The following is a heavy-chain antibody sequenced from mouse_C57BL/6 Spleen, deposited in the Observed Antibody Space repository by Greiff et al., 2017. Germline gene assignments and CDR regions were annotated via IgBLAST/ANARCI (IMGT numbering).Heavy chain of an antibody. V-gene: IGHV1-81*01. D-gene: IGHD1-1*01. Sequence: QVQLQQSGAELARPGASVKLSCKASGYTFTSYGISWVKQRTGQGLEWIGEIYPRSGNTYYNEKFKGTATLTADKSSSTAYIELRILTSEDSAVYFCARSEDYGSSYWYFDVWGTGTTVTVSS. J-gene: IGHJ1*03. CDR2: IYPRSGNT. CDR1: GYTFTSYG. CDR3: ARSEDYGSSYWYFDV.